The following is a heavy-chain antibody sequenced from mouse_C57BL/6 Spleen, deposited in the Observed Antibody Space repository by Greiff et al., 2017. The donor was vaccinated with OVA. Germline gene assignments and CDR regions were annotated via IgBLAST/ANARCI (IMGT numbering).Heavy chain of an antibody. J-gene: IGHJ2*01. CDR3: ARVETAQAKGFDY. CDR2: IYPGSGST. Sequence: VQLQQPGAELVKPGASVKMSCKASGYTFTSYWITWVKQRPGQGLEWIGDIYPGSGSTNYNEKFKSKATLTVDTSSSTAYLQLSSLTSEDSAVYYCARVETAQAKGFDYWGQGTTLTVSS. CDR1: GYTFTSYW. V-gene: IGHV1-55*01. D-gene: IGHD3-2*02.